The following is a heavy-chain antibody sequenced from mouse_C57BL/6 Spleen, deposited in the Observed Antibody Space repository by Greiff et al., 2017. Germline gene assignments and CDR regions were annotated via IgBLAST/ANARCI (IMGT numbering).Heavy chain of an antibody. CDR1: GYSITSGYY. J-gene: IGHJ4*01. D-gene: IGHD2-3*01. V-gene: IGHV3-6*01. CDR2: ISYDGSN. Sequence: ESGPGLVKPSQSLSLTCSVTGYSITSGYYWNWIRQFPGNKLEWMGYISYDGSNNYNPSLKNRISITRDTSKNQFFLKLNSVTTEDTATYYCARDRNDGYFYAMDYWGQGTSVTVSS. CDR3: ARDRNDGYFYAMDY.